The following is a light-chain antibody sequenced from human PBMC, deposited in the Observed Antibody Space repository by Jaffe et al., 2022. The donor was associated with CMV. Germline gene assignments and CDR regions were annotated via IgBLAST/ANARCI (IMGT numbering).Light chain of an antibody. Sequence: EIVLTQSPATLSLSPGQRATLSCRASQTIRNYLAWYQQKPGQTPRLLIYTASNRATGIPARFSGSGSGTDFTLTVSSLEPEDFAVYYCQHRSSWPFSFGPGTRLDL. CDR3: QHRSSWPFS. CDR2: TAS. V-gene: IGKV3-11*01. J-gene: IGKJ3*01. CDR1: QTIRNY.